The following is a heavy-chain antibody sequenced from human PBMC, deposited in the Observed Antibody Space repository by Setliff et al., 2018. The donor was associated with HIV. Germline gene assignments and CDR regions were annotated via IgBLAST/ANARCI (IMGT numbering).Heavy chain of an antibody. V-gene: IGHV4-61*09. CDR3: ARASTMIVVVIKGFDI. D-gene: IGHD3-22*01. J-gene: IGHJ3*02. Sequence: SETLSLTCTVSGGSISSGSYYWSWIRQPAGKGLEWIGHIYTSGSTNYNPSLKSRVTISVDTSKNQFSLKLSSVTAADTAVYYCARASTMIVVVIKGFDIWGQGTMVTVSS. CDR1: GGSISSGSYY. CDR2: IYTSGST.